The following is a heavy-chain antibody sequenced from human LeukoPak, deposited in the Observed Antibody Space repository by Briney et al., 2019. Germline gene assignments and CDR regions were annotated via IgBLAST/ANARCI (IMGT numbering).Heavy chain of an antibody. CDR3: AIMHGYYDGSGYWVQ. Sequence: GGSLRLSCAASGFTFSSYAMYWVRQAPGKGLEWVSFITTSGATTSYADSVKGRFTISRDNPRNTLHMQMNSLRDEDTALYYCAIMHGYYDGSGYWVQWGQGTLVTVSS. D-gene: IGHD3-22*01. J-gene: IGHJ4*02. CDR2: ITTSGATT. CDR1: GFTFSSYA. V-gene: IGHV3-23*01.